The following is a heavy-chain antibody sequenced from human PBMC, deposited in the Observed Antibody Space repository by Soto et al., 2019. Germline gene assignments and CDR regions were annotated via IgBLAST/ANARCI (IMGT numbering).Heavy chain of an antibody. CDR3: VSQRTTVPTQAYFDY. V-gene: IGHV4-39*01. CDR2: VYYRGRS. D-gene: IGHD4-17*01. CDR1: GGSVNNSSYY. Sequence: PSETLSLTCTVSGGSVNNSSYYWGWIRESPGKGLEWMGSVYYRGRSFYESSVNSRVTISVDTSKNRFSLSLNSVTASDTAVYFCVSQRTTVPTQAYFDYWGPGALVTVSS. J-gene: IGHJ4*02.